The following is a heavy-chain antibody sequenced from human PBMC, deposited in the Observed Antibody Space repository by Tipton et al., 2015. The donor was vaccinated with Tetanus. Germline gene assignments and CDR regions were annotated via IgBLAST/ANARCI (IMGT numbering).Heavy chain of an antibody. CDR3: ARATAVVRGIINHHDY. D-gene: IGHD3-10*01. Sequence: GLVKPSQTLSLTCVISGDSVSSDSASWNWIRQSPSRGLEWLGNTYYRSQWFNEYAVSVQSRITISPDTSKNHFSLQLKSVTPEDTAVYYCARATAVVRGIINHHDYWGQGTLVTVSS. V-gene: IGHV6-1*01. CDR2: TYYRSQWFN. J-gene: IGHJ4*02. CDR1: GDSVSSDSAS.